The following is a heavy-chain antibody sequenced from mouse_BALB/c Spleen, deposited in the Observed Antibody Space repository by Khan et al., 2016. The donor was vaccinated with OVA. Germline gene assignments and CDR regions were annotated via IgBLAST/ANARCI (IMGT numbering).Heavy chain of an antibody. J-gene: IGHJ4*01. V-gene: IGHV2-6-1*01. CDR2: IWSDGSA. Sequence: QVQLKELGPGLVAPSQSLSITCTISGFSLTNYGVHWVRQPPGKGLEWLVVIWSDGSATYNSALKSRLSISKDNSKNQVFLKMNSLQTDDTAMYYCARQPYYHYYIMDYWGQGTSVTVSS. CDR3: ARQPYYHYYIMDY. CDR1: GFSLTNYG. D-gene: IGHD2-10*01.